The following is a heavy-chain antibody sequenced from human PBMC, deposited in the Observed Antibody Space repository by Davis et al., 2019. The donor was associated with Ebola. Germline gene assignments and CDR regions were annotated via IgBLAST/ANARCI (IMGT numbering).Heavy chain of an antibody. Sequence: PSETLSLTCTVSGGSISSSSYYWGWIRQPPGKGLEWIGSIYYSGSIYYNPSLKSRVTISVDTSKNQFSLKLSSVTAADTAVYYCARQAPRREIGVDVWGQGTTVTVSS. D-gene: IGHD5-24*01. CDR1: GGSISSSSYY. J-gene: IGHJ6*02. CDR2: IYYSGSI. CDR3: ARQAPRREIGVDV. V-gene: IGHV4-39*01.